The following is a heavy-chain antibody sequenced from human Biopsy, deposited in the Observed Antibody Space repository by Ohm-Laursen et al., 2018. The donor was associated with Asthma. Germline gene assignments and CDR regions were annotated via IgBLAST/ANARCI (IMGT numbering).Heavy chain of an antibody. D-gene: IGHD2-2*01. CDR1: GGTFNTYV. J-gene: IGHJ4*02. CDR2: INSVFGTT. CDR3: ARKAGSCISRTCYSLDF. Sequence: GASVKVSCKSLGGTFNTYVIGWVRQAPGQGLASMGGINSVFGTTTYPQKFQDRVTITADDSTSTVYMELSSLRSEDTAVYYCARKAGSCISRTCYSLDFWGQGTLVTVSS. V-gene: IGHV1-69*13.